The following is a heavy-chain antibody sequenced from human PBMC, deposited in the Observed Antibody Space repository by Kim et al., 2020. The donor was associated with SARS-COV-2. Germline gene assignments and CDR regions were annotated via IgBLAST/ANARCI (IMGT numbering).Heavy chain of an antibody. D-gene: IGHD1-26*01. CDR2: ISYDGSNK. Sequence: GGSLRLSCAASGFTFSSYAMHWVRQAPGKGLEWVAVISYDGSNKYYADSVKGRFTISRDNSKNTLYLQMNSLRAEDTAVYYCARDRGVEWELQRFFDYWGQGTLVTVSS. V-gene: IGHV3-30*04. J-gene: IGHJ4*02. CDR3: ARDRGVEWELQRFFDY. CDR1: GFTFSSYA.